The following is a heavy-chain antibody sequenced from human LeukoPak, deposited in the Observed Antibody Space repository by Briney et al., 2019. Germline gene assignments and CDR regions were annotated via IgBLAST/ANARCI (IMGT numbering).Heavy chain of an antibody. J-gene: IGHJ3*02. CDR2: IKTDGSWT. D-gene: IGHD1-1*01. CDR3: VRDNDAWAFDI. V-gene: IGHV3-74*01. CDR1: GFTPRNYW. Sequence: GGSLRLSCSASGFTPRNYWMHWVRQVPGRGLVWVARIKTDGSWTNYADSVQGRFTISRDNAKNTVYLEMNSLRVEDTAIYYCVRDNDAWAFDIWGQGTMVTVSS.